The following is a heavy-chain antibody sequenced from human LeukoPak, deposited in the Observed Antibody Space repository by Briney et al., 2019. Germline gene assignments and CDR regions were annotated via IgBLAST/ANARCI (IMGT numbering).Heavy chain of an antibody. V-gene: IGHV3-7*01. CDR2: IKQDGSEK. J-gene: IGHJ3*02. Sequence: GGSLRLSCAASGFTFSSYWMSWVRQAPGKGLEWVANIKQDGSEKYYVDSVKGRFTISRDNAKNSVYLQMKSLRAEDTAVYYCARVGYYSSSWNPIDAFDIWGQGTMVTVSS. CDR3: ARVGYYSSSWNPIDAFDI. D-gene: IGHD6-13*01. CDR1: GFTFSSYW.